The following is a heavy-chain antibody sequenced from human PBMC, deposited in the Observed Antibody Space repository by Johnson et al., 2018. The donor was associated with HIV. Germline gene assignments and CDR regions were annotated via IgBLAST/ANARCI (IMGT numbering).Heavy chain of an antibody. V-gene: IGHV3-23*04. Sequence: VQLVESGGGLIQPGGSLRLSCAASGFTFSSYAMSWVRQAPGKGLEWVSAISGSGGSTYYADSVTGRFTISRDNSKNTLYLQMNSLRAEDTAVYYCASKAAGTMHAFDIWGQGTMVTVSS. CDR1: GFTFSSYA. D-gene: IGHD6-13*01. J-gene: IGHJ3*02. CDR2: ISGSGGST. CDR3: ASKAAGTMHAFDI.